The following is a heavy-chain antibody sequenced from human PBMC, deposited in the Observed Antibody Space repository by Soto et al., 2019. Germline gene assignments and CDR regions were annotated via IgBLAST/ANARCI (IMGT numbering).Heavy chain of an antibody. CDR1: GGSVSSGSYY. CDR3: ARDLGYSSSGFDY. D-gene: IGHD6-13*01. CDR2: IYYSGST. J-gene: IGHJ4*02. Sequence: SETLSLTCTVSGGSVSSGSYYWSWIRQPPGKGLEWIGYIYYSGSTNYNPSLKSRVTISVDTSKNQFSLKLSSVTAADTAVYYCARDLGYSSSGFDYWGQGTLVTVSS. V-gene: IGHV4-61*01.